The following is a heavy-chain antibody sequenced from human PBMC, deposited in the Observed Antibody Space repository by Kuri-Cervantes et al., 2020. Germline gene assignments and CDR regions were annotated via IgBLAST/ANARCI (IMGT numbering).Heavy chain of an antibody. Sequence: GGSLRLSCTVSGGSISSSSYYWGWVRQAPGKGLEWVSVIYSGGSTYYADSVKGRFTISRDNSKNTLSLQVNSLRAEDTALYFCAKDLRGYKQQIEYWGQGTLVTVSS. CDR2: IYSGGST. CDR1: GGSISSSSYY. V-gene: IGHV3-53*01. J-gene: IGHJ4*02. D-gene: IGHD5-24*01. CDR3: AKDLRGYKQQIEY.